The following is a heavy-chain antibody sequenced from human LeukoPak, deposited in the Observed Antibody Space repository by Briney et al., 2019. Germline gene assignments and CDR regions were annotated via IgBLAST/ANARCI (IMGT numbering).Heavy chain of an antibody. Sequence: SETLSLTCAVYGGSFSGYYWSWIRQPPGKGLEWIGEINHSGSTNYNPSLKSRVTISVDTSKNQFSLKLSSVTAADTAVCYCARGRYDSSGYLQSYYYYYYGMDVWGQGTTVTVSS. CDR1: GGSFSGYY. CDR3: ARGRYDSSGYLQSYYYYYYGMDV. D-gene: IGHD3-22*01. V-gene: IGHV4-34*01. J-gene: IGHJ6*02. CDR2: INHSGST.